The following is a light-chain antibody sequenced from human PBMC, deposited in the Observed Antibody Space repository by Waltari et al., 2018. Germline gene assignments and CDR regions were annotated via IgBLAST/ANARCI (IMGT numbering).Light chain of an antibody. J-gene: IGKJ1*01. CDR1: QSISSW. Sequence: DIQLTQSPSTLSASVGDRVTITCRASQSISSWLAWYQQKPGRVPKLLIYKASTLESGVPSRFSGSGSGTEFTLTISSLQPDDFANYYCQQYNAYRAFGQGTKVEVK. CDR3: QQYNAYRA. CDR2: KAS. V-gene: IGKV1-5*03.